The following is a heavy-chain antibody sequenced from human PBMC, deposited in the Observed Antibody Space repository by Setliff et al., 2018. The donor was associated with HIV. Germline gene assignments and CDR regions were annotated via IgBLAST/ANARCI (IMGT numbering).Heavy chain of an antibody. CDR1: GGSISSGGYY. Sequence: SETLSLTCTVSGGSISSGGYYWSWIRQHPGKGLEWIGYIYYSGSTYLNPSLKSRVAISVATSENQFSLILNSVTAADTAVYYCASGSGSHYNSGDWYFDRWGRGTLGTVSS. CDR3: ASGSGSHYNSGDWYFDR. J-gene: IGHJ2*01. V-gene: IGHV4-31*03. CDR2: IYYSGST. D-gene: IGHD3-10*01.